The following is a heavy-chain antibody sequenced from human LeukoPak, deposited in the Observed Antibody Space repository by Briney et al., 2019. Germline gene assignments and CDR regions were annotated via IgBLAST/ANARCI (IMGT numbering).Heavy chain of an antibody. J-gene: IGHJ4*02. D-gene: IGHD6-13*01. CDR1: GYTFTGYY. Sequence: ASVKVSCKASGYTFTGYYMHWVRQAPGQGLEWMGWINPNSGGTNYAQKFQGRVTMTRDTSISTAYMELSRLRSDDTAVYYCARDAYISSSRGPTVVDNYWGQGTLVTVSS. CDR2: INPNSGGT. CDR3: ARDAYISSSRGPTVVDNY. V-gene: IGHV1-2*02.